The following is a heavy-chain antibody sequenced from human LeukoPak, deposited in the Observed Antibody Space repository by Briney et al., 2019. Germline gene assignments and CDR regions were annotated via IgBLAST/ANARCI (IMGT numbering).Heavy chain of an antibody. CDR2: IKSKTDGGTT. CDR3: TTDREYSSSSAY. J-gene: IGHJ4*02. D-gene: IGHD6-6*01. CDR1: GFTFSNAW. V-gene: IGHV3-15*01. Sequence: GGSLRLSCAASGFTFSNAWMSWVRQAPGRGLEWVGRIKSKTDGGTTDYAAPVKGRFTISRDDSKNTLYLQMNSLKTEDTAVYYCTTDREYSSSSAYWGQGTLVTVSS.